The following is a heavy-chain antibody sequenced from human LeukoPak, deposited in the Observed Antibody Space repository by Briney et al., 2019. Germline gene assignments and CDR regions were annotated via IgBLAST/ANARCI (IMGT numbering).Heavy chain of an antibody. Sequence: GGSLRLFCSASGFTFCSYWMHWVRQAPGKGPVWLARIISDGDSFSYADSVRVRFTISRHNAKNTLYLEMKTLRAEDTAMYYCARDIAGAGTDSWGQGTLVTVSS. CDR1: GFTFCSYW. D-gene: IGHD6-19*01. J-gene: IGHJ4*02. V-gene: IGHV3-74*01. CDR3: ARDIAGAGTDS. CDR2: IISDGDSF.